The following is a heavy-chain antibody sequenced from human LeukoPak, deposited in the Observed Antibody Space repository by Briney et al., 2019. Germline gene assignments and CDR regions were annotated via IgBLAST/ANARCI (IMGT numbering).Heavy chain of an antibody. Sequence: KPSETLSLTCTVSGGSISSYYWNWIRQPPGKGLEWIGYIYYSGSTNYNPSLKSRVTISVDTSKNQFSLKLSSVTAADTAVYCCARGADSSGYYSIFYFDYWGQGTLVTVSS. CDR3: ARGADSSGYYSIFYFDY. CDR2: IYYSGST. V-gene: IGHV4-59*01. CDR1: GGSISSYY. J-gene: IGHJ4*02. D-gene: IGHD3-22*01.